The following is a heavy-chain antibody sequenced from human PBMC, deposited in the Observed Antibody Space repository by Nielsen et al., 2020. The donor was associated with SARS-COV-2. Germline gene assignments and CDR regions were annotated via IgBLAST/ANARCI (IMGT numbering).Heavy chain of an antibody. D-gene: IGHD4-17*01. J-gene: IGHJ4*02. Sequence: WIRQPPGQGLEWIGEIYHSGSTNYNPSLKSRVTISVDKSNNQFSLKLSSVTAADTAVYYCARVLSHSDYGDSNFDYWGQGTLVTVSS. V-gene: IGHV4-4*02. CDR3: ARVLSHSDYGDSNFDY. CDR2: IYHSGST.